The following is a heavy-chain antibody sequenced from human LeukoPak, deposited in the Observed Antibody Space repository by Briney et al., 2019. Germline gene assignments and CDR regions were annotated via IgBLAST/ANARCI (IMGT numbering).Heavy chain of an antibody. J-gene: IGHJ6*03. CDR2: ISTSGST. D-gene: IGHD3-10*01. CDR3: ARGGGSGSYSNRPSPMDV. CDR1: GDSISSYH. V-gene: IGHV4-4*07. Sequence: SETLSLTCTVSGDSISSYHWSWIRQPAGKGLEWIGRISTSGSTNYNPSLKSRLTMSVDTSKNQFSLELSSVTAADTALYYCARGGGSGSYSNRPSPMDVWGKGTTVTVSS.